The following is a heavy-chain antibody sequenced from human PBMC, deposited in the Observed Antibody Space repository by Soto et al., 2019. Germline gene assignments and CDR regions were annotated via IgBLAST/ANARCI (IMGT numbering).Heavy chain of an antibody. CDR2: ITGSGSGT. J-gene: IGHJ4*01. Sequence: EVQLLESGGGLVQPGGSLRLSCAASGFTFSNYAMTWVRQAPGKGLEWVSVITGSGSGTYFVDSVKGRFTISRDNSKNTVYLQMNRLRAEDTAVYYGAKRPLTADGFDNWGHGTLVNVSS. D-gene: IGHD6-13*01. CDR3: AKRPLTADGFDN. CDR1: GFTFSNYA. V-gene: IGHV3-23*01.